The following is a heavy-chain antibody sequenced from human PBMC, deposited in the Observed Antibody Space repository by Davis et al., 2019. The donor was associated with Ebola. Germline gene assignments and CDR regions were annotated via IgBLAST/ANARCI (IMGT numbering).Heavy chain of an antibody. CDR2: INPNSGGT. J-gene: IGHJ6*02. CDR3: VRGGINMVVVPLDYNFYAMDV. Sequence: ASVKVSCKASGYTFTGYYIHWVRQAPGQGLEWMGRINPNSGGTNYAQKFRGRVTMTRDTSISTAYMELTRLRSDDTAVYYCVRGGINMVVVPLDYNFYAMDVWGQGTTVTVSS. D-gene: IGHD3-22*01. V-gene: IGHV1-2*06. CDR1: GYTFTGYY.